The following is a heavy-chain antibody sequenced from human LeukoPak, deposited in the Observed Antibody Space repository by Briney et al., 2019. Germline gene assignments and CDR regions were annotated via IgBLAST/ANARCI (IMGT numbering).Heavy chain of an antibody. Sequence: PGGSLRLSCAASRFIFRNYGMHWVRQAPGKGLEWVAFISSDGTNKDYADSVKGRFSISRDNSKNTLYLQMNRLRGDDTAVYYCAKALNVAMVRGVITRDFDYWGQGTLVTVSS. V-gene: IGHV3-30*18. CDR2: ISSDGTNK. D-gene: IGHD3-10*01. CDR1: RFIFRNYG. CDR3: AKALNVAMVRGVITRDFDY. J-gene: IGHJ4*02.